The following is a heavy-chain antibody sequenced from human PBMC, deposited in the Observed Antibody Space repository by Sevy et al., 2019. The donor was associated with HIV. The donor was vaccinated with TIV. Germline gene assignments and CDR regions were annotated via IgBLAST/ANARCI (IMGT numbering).Heavy chain of an antibody. CDR1: GYTFISYG. D-gene: IGHD3-10*01. CDR2: ISGDNGNT. Sequence: ASVKVSCKASGYTFISYGISWVRQAPGQGLEWMGWISGDNGNTSSAQNLQGRVTMSTDTSTSTAYMELRSLRSDDTAVYYCARDSMPTVQGIIITPYYYGMDLWGQGTTVTVSS. J-gene: IGHJ6*02. V-gene: IGHV1-18*01. CDR3: ARDSMPTVQGIIITPYYYGMDL.